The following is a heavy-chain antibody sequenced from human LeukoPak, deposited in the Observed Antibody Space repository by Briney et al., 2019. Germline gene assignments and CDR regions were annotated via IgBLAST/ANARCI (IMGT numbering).Heavy chain of an antibody. V-gene: IGHV4-59*01. Sequence: PSETLSLTCTVSGGSISTYYWSWIRQPPGMGLEWIGYLYYSGSTNYNPSLKSRVTISVDTSKNQFSLKLSSVTAADTAVYHCARGIVPWYFDLWGRGTLVTVSS. J-gene: IGHJ2*01. D-gene: IGHD1-26*01. CDR2: LYYSGST. CDR3: ARGIVPWYFDL. CDR1: GGSISTYY.